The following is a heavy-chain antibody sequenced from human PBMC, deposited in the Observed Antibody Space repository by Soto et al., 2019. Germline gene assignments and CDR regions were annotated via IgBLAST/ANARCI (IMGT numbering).Heavy chain of an antibody. CDR3: AKDRAYSSGWYSGSR. Sequence: EVQLLESGGGLVQPGGSLRLSCAASGFTFSSYAMSWVRQAPGKGLEWVSGISGSGGSIYYADSVKGRFTISRDNSKNTLYLQMNSLRAEDTAVYYCAKDRAYSSGWYSGSRWGQGTLVTVSS. J-gene: IGHJ4*02. D-gene: IGHD6-19*01. CDR1: GFTFSSYA. V-gene: IGHV3-23*01. CDR2: ISGSGGSI.